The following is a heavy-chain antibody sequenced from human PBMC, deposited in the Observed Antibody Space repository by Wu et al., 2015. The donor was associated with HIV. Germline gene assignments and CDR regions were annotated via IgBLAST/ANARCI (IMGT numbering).Heavy chain of an antibody. D-gene: IGHD3-22*01. Sequence: QVQLVQSGAEVKKPGSSVKVSCKASGGTFSSYAISWVRQAPGQGLEWMGGIIPIFGTANYAQKFQGRVTITTDESTSTAYMELSSLRSEDTAVYYCARGPSFYDSSGYYRAEYFQHWGQGTRGHRLL. CDR1: GGTFSSYA. J-gene: IGHJ1*01. CDR2: IIPIFGTA. V-gene: IGHV1-69*05. CDR3: ARGPSFYDSSGYYRAEYFQH.